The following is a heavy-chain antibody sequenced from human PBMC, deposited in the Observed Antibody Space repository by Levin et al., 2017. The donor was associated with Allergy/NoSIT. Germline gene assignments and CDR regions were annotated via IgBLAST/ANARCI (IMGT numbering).Heavy chain of an antibody. CDR1: GYTFTTYY. J-gene: IGHJ6*02. CDR2: INPNSGGT. CDR3: ASWGQLGDERANYYYDDNTDV. D-gene: IGHD7-27*01. V-gene: IGHV1-2*02. Sequence: ASVKVSCKASGYTFTTYYMHWVRQAPGQGLEWMGWINPNSGGTNYAQKFQGRVTMTRDTSISTAYMELTRLRSDDTAVYYCASWGQLGDERANYYYDDNTDVWGQGTAVTVSS.